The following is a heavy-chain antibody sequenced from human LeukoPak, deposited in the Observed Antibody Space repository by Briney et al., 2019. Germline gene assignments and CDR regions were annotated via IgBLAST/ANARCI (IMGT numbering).Heavy chain of an antibody. CDR3: ARGGGSPRN. CDR1: GGSINNNY. D-gene: IGHD3-10*01. Sequence: PSETLSLTCTVSGGSINNNYWSWIRQPPGMGLEWVGYIYFTGTTNYNPSLKSRVTISLDKSKNQFSLKLSSVTATDTAIYYCARGGGSPRNWGQGTLVTVSS. J-gene: IGHJ4*02. CDR2: IYFTGTT. V-gene: IGHV4-59*01.